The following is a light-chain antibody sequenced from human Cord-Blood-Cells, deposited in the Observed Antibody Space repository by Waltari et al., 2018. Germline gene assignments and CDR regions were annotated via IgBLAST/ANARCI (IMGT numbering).Light chain of an antibody. J-gene: IGKJ5*01. CDR1: QSLVYSDGNTY. CDR3: MQGTHWPIT. Sequence: DVVMTQSQLSLPVTLGPPASISCRSSQSLVYSDGNTYLNWFPQRPGQSPRRLIYKVSNRDSGVPDRFSGSGSDTDFTLKISRVEAEDVGVYYCMQGTHWPITFGQGTRLEIK. CDR2: KVS. V-gene: IGKV2-30*01.